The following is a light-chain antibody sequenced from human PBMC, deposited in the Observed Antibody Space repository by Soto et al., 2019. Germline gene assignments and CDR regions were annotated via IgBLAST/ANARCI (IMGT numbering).Light chain of an antibody. Sequence: ESVLTQSPATLSLSQGETVTLASRASQSISSNLAWYQQKLGQAPRLLIYRASTRATGIPARFSGSGSGTEFTLTISSLQSEDFALYYCHQYENWPQTFGQGTKVDIK. V-gene: IGKV3-15*01. CDR1: QSISSN. J-gene: IGKJ1*01. CDR3: HQYENWPQT. CDR2: RAS.